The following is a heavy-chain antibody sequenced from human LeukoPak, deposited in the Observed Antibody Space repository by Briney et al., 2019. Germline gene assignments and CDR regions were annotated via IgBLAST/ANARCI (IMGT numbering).Heavy chain of an antibody. V-gene: IGHV3-74*01. CDR3: AGVCYGYNAVDY. D-gene: IGHD5-12*01. CDR2: LNNDGSST. CDR1: SVSTTIFR. J-gene: IGHJ4*02. Sequence: GGSLRLSCAASSVSTTIFRIHRVRQAPGKGLVWVSRLNNDGSSTNHADSVKGRLTISRDNPKNTLYLQMYTLRAEDTGVYDCAGVCYGYNAVDYWGQGTLVSVSS.